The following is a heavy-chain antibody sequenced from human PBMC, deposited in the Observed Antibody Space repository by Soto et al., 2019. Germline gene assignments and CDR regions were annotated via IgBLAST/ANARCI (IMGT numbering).Heavy chain of an antibody. CDR2: ITPIFGTA. CDR1: GGTFSSYA. J-gene: IGHJ4*02. Sequence: GASVKVSCKASGGTFSSYAISWVRQAPGQGLEWMGGITPIFGTANYAQKFQGRVTITADKSTSTAYMELSSLRSEDTAVYYCARAKPHYDSSGYYWDYWGQGTLVTVSS. D-gene: IGHD3-22*01. V-gene: IGHV1-69*06. CDR3: ARAKPHYDSSGYYWDY.